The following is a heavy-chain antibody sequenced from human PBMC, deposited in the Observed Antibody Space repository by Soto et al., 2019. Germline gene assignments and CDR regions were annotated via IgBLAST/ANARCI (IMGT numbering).Heavy chain of an antibody. CDR2: IRSKANSYAT. V-gene: IGHV3-73*01. Sequence: PGGSLRLSCAASGFTFSGSAMHWVRQASGKGLEWVGRIRSKANSYATAYAASVKGRFTISRDDSKNTAYLQMNSLKTEDTAVYYCTSATLRYFDWLSDAFDIWGQGTMVTVSS. D-gene: IGHD3-9*01. CDR1: GFTFSGSA. J-gene: IGHJ3*02. CDR3: TSATLRYFDWLSDAFDI.